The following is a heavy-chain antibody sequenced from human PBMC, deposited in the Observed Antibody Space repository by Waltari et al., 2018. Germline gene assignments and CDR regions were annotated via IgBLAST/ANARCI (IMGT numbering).Heavy chain of an antibody. CDR3: ASLGGYDYVWGSYRSTFDY. CDR1: GFTFSSYA. Sequence: QVQLVESGGGVVQPGRSLRLSCAASGFTFSSYAMHWVRQAPGKGLEWVAVISYDGSNKYYADSVTGRFTISRDNSKNTLYLQMNSLRAEDTAVYYCASLGGYDYVWGSYRSTFDYWGQGTLVTVSS. V-gene: IGHV3-30*01. D-gene: IGHD3-16*02. CDR2: ISYDGSNK. J-gene: IGHJ4*02.